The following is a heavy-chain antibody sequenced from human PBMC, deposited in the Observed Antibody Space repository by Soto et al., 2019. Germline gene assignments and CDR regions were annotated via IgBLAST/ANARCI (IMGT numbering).Heavy chain of an antibody. Sequence: QVQLVQSGAEVKKPGSSVKVSCKASGGTFSSYAINWVRQAPGQGLEWMGGIIPIFGTANYAQKFQGRVTITADESTSTAYMELSSLRSEDTAVYYCARGRVGASQPWYWFDPWGQGTLVTVSS. CDR2: IIPIFGTA. J-gene: IGHJ5*02. CDR3: ARGRVGASQPWYWFDP. CDR1: GGTFSSYA. V-gene: IGHV1-69*01. D-gene: IGHD1-26*01.